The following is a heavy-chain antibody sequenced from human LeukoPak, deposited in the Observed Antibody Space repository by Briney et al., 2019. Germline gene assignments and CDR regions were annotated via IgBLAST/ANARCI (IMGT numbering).Heavy chain of an antibody. V-gene: IGHV1-2*02. D-gene: IGHD3-10*01. CDR1: GYTFTGYY. Sequence: ASVKVSCKASGYTFTGYYMHWVRQAPGQGLEWMGWINPNSGGTNYAQKFQGRVTITTDESTSTAYMELSSLRSEDTAVYYCASSSLGSGISFDPWGQGTLVTVSS. CDR2: INPNSGGT. CDR3: ASSSLGSGISFDP. J-gene: IGHJ5*02.